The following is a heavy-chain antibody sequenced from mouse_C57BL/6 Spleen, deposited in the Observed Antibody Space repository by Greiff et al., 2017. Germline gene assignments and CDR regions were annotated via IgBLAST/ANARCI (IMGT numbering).Heavy chain of an antibody. CDR3: AREAITTVVESPFAY. CDR1: GYTFTSYW. Sequence: VQLQQPGAELVKPGASVKMSCKASGYTFTSYWITWVKQRPGQGLEWIGDIYPGSGSTNYNEKFKSKATLTVDTSSSTAYMQLSSLTSEDSAVYYCAREAITTVVESPFAYWGQGTLVTVSA. CDR2: IYPGSGST. J-gene: IGHJ3*01. V-gene: IGHV1-55*01. D-gene: IGHD1-1*01.